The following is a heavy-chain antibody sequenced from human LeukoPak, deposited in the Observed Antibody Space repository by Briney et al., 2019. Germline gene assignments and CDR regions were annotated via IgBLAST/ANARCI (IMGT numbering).Heavy chain of an antibody. J-gene: IGHJ4*02. V-gene: IGHV1-46*01. CDR1: GGTFSSYA. CDR3: AREYYYDSSGLFDY. D-gene: IGHD3-22*01. CDR2: INPSGGST. Sequence: ASVKVSCKASGGTFSSYAISWVRQAPGQGLEWMGIINPSGGSTSYAQKFQGRVTMTRDTSTSTVYMELSSLRSEDTAVYYCAREYYYDSSGLFDYWGQGTLVTVSS.